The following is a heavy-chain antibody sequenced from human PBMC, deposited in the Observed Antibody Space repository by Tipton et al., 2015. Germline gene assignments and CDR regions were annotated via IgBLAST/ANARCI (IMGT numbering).Heavy chain of an antibody. CDR1: GFTFSSYA. V-gene: IGHV3-7*01. D-gene: IGHD6-19*01. Sequence: SLRLPCAASGFTFSSYAMSWVRQAPGKGLEWVANIKQDGSEKYYVDSVKGRFTISRDNAKNSLYLQMNSLRAEDTAVYYCVREMQWLYGMDVWGQGTTVTVSS. J-gene: IGHJ6*02. CDR3: VREMQWLYGMDV. CDR2: IKQDGSEK.